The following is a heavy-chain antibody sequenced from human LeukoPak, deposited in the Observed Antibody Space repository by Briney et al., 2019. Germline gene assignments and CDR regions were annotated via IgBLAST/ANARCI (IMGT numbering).Heavy chain of an antibody. CDR1: GDSINNHW. CDR3: ARSDYSTYFDF. J-gene: IGHJ4*02. Sequence: SETLSLTCTVSGDSINNHWWNWLRQPAGKGLEWIGRIYKIGGTNYNPSLKSRVSMSVDTSKNQFSLKLTSVTAADTAVYYCARSDYSTYFDFWGQGTLLTVSS. D-gene: IGHD2-15*01. CDR2: IYKIGGT. V-gene: IGHV4-4*07.